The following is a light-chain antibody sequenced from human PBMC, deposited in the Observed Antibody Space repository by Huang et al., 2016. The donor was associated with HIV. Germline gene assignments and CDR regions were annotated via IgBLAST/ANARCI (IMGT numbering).Light chain of an antibody. CDR1: QSFLYTSNNKNY. CDR2: LAS. CDR3: QQYYTTPIT. V-gene: IGKV4-1*01. J-gene: IGKJ3*01. Sequence: DIVMTQSPDSLAASLGERATIDCKSSQSFLYTSNNKNYRAWYQQKLGQPPKLLIYLASTRESGVPDRFSGSGSGTDFTLTISSLQAEDVAVYYCQQYYTTPITFGPGTKVEIK.